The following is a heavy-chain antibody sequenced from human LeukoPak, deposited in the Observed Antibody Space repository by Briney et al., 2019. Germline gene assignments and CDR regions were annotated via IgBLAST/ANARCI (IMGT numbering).Heavy chain of an antibody. J-gene: IGHJ4*02. Sequence: SVKVSCKASGGTFSSYAISWVRQAPGQGLEWMGRIIPIFGTANYAQKFQGRVTITTDEPTSTAYMELSSLRPEDTAVYYCARTGSIAAAGTMTYFDYWGQGTLVTVSS. CDR1: GGTFSSYA. CDR2: IIPIFGTA. CDR3: ARTGSIAAAGTMTYFDY. V-gene: IGHV1-69*05. D-gene: IGHD6-13*01.